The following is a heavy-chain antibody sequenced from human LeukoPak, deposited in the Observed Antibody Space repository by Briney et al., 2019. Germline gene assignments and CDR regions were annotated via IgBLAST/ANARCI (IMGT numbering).Heavy chain of an antibody. CDR2: IIPIFGTA. CDR3: ARNYYYDSSGLYYFDY. J-gene: IGHJ4*02. CDR1: GGTFSSYA. Sequence: SVKVSCKASGGTFSSYAISWVRQAPGQGLEWMGGIIPIFGTANYARKFQGRVTITADESTSTAYMELSSLRSEDTAVYYCARNYYYDSSGLYYFDYWGQGTLVTVSS. D-gene: IGHD3-22*01. V-gene: IGHV1-69*01.